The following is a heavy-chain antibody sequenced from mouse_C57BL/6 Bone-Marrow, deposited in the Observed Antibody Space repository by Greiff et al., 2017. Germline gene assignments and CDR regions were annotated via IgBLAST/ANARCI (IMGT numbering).Heavy chain of an antibody. CDR1: GYAFSSSW. D-gene: IGHD2-4*01. V-gene: IGHV1-82*01. Sequence: VQLQQSGPELVKPGASVKISCKASGYAFSSSWMNWVKQRPGKGLEWIGRIYPGDGDTNYNGKFKGKATLTADKSSSTAYMQLSSLTSEDSAVYFCASHYDYDFDYWGQGTTLTVSS. CDR2: IYPGDGDT. CDR3: ASHYDYDFDY. J-gene: IGHJ2*01.